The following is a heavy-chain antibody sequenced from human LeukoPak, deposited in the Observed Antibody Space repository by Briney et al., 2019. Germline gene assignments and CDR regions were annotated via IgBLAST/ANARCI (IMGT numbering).Heavy chain of an antibody. D-gene: IGHD3-10*01. CDR1: GFTFSSYS. V-gene: IGHV3-21*01. CDR2: ISSSGTYI. J-gene: IGHJ4*02. CDR3: ARWFGELSPFDY. Sequence: PGGSLRLSCAASGFTFSSYSMNWVRQAPGKGLEWVSCISSSGTYIYYADSVKGRFTVSRDNAKNSLYLQMNSLRAEDTAVYYCARWFGELSPFDYWGQGTLVTVSS.